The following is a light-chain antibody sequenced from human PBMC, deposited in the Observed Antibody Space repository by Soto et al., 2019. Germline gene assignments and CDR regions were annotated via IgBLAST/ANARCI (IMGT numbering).Light chain of an antibody. V-gene: IGKV1-9*01. CDR3: QQGNSYPLT. CDR1: QAISNY. CDR2: SAS. Sequence: DIPLTQSPSFLSASVGDRVTITCRATQAISNYLAWYQQKPGKAPNLLIHSASTLRGGVSSRFGGSGSGTEFTLTISSLQPEDLATYYCQQGNSYPLTFGGGTKVEIK. J-gene: IGKJ4*01.